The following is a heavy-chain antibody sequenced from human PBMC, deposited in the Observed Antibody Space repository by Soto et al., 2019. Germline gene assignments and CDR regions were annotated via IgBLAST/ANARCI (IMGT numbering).Heavy chain of an antibody. D-gene: IGHD3-22*01. V-gene: IGHV4-59*01. CDR2: IYYSGST. J-gene: IGHJ5*02. CDR3: ARLLHYDSSGPALPSRFDP. Sequence: PSETLSLTCTASGGSISSYYWSWIRQPPGKGLEWIGYIYYSGSTNYNPSLKSRVTISVDTSKNQFSLKLSSVTAADTAVYYCARLLHYDSSGPALPSRFDPWGQGTLVTVSS. CDR1: GGSISSYY.